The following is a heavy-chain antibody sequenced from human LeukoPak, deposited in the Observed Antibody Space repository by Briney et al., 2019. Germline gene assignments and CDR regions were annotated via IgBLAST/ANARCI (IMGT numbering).Heavy chain of an antibody. D-gene: IGHD5-24*01. CDR1: GFTFSTFA. Sequence: GESLRLSCAASGFTFSTFAMTWVRQGPGKGLEWVSSIDGSGAGTYYADSVKGRFSISRDNSKSTLYLQMYSLTAGDTAVYYCAKGKGYNNLDRFDPWGQGTLVTVSS. J-gene: IGHJ5*02. CDR2: IDGSGAGT. V-gene: IGHV3-23*01. CDR3: AKGKGYNNLDRFDP.